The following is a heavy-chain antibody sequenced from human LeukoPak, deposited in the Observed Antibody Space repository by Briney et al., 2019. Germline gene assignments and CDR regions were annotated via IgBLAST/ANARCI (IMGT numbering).Heavy chain of an antibody. CDR2: IYPGDSDT. J-gene: IGHJ4*02. V-gene: IGHV5-51*01. D-gene: IGHD5-24*01. Sequence: GESLKISCKGSGYRFTSYWIGWVRQMPGKGLEWMGIIYPGDSDTRDSPSFQGQVTISADKSISTAYLQWSSLKASDTAMYYCARPWGDGYNYADYWGQGTLVTVSS. CDR3: ARPWGDGYNYADY. CDR1: GYRFTSYW.